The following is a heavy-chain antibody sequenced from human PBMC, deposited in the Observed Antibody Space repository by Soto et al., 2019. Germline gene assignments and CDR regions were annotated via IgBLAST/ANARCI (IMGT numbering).Heavy chain of an antibody. Sequence: SETLSLTCTVSGGSISSGGSYWGWIRQPPGKGLEWIGYIYYSGSTYFNPSLKSRVTLSVDTPKNQFSLNLSSVTAADTAVYYCVRYCSTTKCPFDYWGQGXLVTVSS. D-gene: IGHD2-2*01. V-gene: IGHV4-30-4*01. CDR3: VRYCSTTKCPFDY. CDR1: GGSISSGGSY. J-gene: IGHJ4*02. CDR2: IYYSGST.